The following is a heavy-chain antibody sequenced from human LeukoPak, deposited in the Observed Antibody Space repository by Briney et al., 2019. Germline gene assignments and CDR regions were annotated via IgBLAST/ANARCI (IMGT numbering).Heavy chain of an antibody. CDR3: ARGYSSGLHFDY. CDR1: GFTFSGSA. CDR2: ISGSGSST. Sequence: GGSLRLSCAASGFTFSGSAMSWVRQAPGKGLEWVSTISGSGSSTYYADSVKGRFTISRDNAKNTLYLQMNSLRAEDTAVYYCARGYSSGLHFDYWGQGTLVTVSS. D-gene: IGHD6-19*01. V-gene: IGHV3-23*01. J-gene: IGHJ4*02.